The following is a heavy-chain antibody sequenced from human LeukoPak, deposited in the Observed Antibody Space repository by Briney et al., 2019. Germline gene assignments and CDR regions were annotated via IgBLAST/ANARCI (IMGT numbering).Heavy chain of an antibody. CDR3: ARTKTGGDYVRGYYYYGMDV. CDR2: MNPNSGNT. J-gene: IGHJ6*02. CDR1: GYTFTSYD. Sequence: APVKVSCKASGYTFTSYDINWVRQATGQGLEWMGWMNPNSGNTGYAQKFQGRVTMTRNTSISTAYMELSSLRSEDTAVYYCARTKTGGDYVRGYYYYGMDVWGQGTTVTVSS. D-gene: IGHD4-17*01. V-gene: IGHV1-8*01.